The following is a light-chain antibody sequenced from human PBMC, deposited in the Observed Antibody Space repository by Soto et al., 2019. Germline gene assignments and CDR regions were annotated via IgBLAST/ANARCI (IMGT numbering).Light chain of an antibody. CDR1: QSVSSN. Sequence: EIVMTQSPATLSVSPGERATLSCRASQSVSSNLAWYQQKPGQAPRLLIYGASTRATGIPAMFSGSGSGTELTLTISWLQSEDFAVYSSQQFNNWAPWTFGPGTKVEIK. CDR3: QQFNNWAPWT. CDR2: GAS. V-gene: IGKV3-15*01. J-gene: IGKJ1*01.